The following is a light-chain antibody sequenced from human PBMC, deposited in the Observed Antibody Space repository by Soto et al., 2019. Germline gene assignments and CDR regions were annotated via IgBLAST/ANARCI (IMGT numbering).Light chain of an antibody. CDR3: MQAAQWPRT. J-gene: IGKJ3*01. Sequence: DVVMTQSPLSLPVTLGQPASISCRSSQSIVSSDGNTYLNWFHQRPGQSPRRLIYTVSNRDSVVQDRFSGSGSGTEFTLTISRVEAEDAGVYYCMQAAQWPRTFGPGPKVDIK. CDR1: QSIVSSDGNTY. CDR2: TVS. V-gene: IGKV2-30*01.